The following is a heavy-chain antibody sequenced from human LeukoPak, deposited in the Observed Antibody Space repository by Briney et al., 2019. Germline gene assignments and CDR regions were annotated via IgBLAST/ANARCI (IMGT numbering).Heavy chain of an antibody. CDR2: INPNSGGT. CDR3: ARGDCSVSGCHGGNWFDP. D-gene: IGHD2-15*01. Sequence: ASVTVSCKASGYTFTGYYIHWVRQAPGQGLEWMGWINPNSGGTKYAQSFQGRVTMTRDTSSSTAHMELSRLRSDDTAVHYCARGDCSVSGCHGGNWFDPWGQGTLVTVSS. CDR1: GYTFTGYY. V-gene: IGHV1-2*02. J-gene: IGHJ5*02.